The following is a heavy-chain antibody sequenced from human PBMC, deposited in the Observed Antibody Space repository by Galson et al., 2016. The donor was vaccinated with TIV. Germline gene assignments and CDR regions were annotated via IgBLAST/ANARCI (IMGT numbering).Heavy chain of an antibody. J-gene: IGHJ5*02. Sequence: TLSLTCTVSGDSIASGAYYWSWIRQLPGKGLEWIGYIYLTGSTYYKSSLKSRLSMSVDTSKNQFSLNLKSVTAADTAVYYCAREYETGYSSSWYRFDPWGQGALVTVSS. CDR3: AREYETGYSSSWYRFDP. CDR1: GDSIASGAYY. V-gene: IGHV4-31*03. D-gene: IGHD6-13*01. CDR2: IYLTGST.